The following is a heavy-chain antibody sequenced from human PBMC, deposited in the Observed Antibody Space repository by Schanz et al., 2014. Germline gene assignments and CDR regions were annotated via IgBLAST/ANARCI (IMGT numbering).Heavy chain of an antibody. Sequence: QVQLIQSGAEVKKPGASVKVSCTASGYTFTSYDINWVRQAPGQGLEWLGWMNPNSGNPGFAQKFRGRVTMTRKTSMSTAYIELHILTSEDTAVYYCASSGAGYSSSWDFDYWGQGTLVTVSS. CDR3: ASSGAGYSSSWDFDY. CDR2: MNPNSGNP. CDR1: GYTFTSYD. J-gene: IGHJ4*02. D-gene: IGHD6-13*01. V-gene: IGHV1-8*01.